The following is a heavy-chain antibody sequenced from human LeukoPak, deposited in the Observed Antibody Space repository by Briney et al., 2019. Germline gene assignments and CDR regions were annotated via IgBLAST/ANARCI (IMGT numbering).Heavy chain of an antibody. CDR2: IDNAGDT. J-gene: IGHJ5*02. CDR1: GFTFSNYD. Sequence: GGSLRLSCAASGFTFSNYDMHWVRQVTGKGLEWVSGIDNAGDTYYSDSVRGRFTISRENAKNSLYLQMNSLRAEDTAVYYCARDSCSGGSCYSGWFDPWGQGTLVTVSS. D-gene: IGHD2-15*01. CDR3: ARDSCSGGSCYSGWFDP. V-gene: IGHV3-13*01.